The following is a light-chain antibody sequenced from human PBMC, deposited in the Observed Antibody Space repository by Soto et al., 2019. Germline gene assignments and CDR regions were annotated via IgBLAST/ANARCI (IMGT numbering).Light chain of an antibody. CDR3: SSYTSDSSYV. J-gene: IGLJ1*01. V-gene: IGLV2-14*01. CDR1: SSDVGLYDY. CDR2: AVS. Sequence: QSALTQPASVSGSPGQSITIPCTGTSSDVGLYDYVSWYQQHPGKAPQLMIYAVSNRPSGVSNRFSASKSGNTASLFISGLQAEDEADYYCSSYTSDSSYVFGSGTKV.